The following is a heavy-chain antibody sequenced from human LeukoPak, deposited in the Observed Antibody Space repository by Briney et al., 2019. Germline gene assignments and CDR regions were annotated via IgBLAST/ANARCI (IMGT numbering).Heavy chain of an antibody. CDR3: AKKGATTGDFDY. CDR2: VSYDGGNK. CDR1: GFTFSSYA. D-gene: IGHD1-26*01. J-gene: IGHJ4*02. V-gene: IGHV3-30*04. Sequence: PGGSLRLSCAASGFTFSSYAVLWVRQAPGKGLEWVATVSYDGGNKYYVDSVKGRFTISRDNSKNTLYLQMNSLRAEDTAVYYCAKKGATTGDFDYWGQGTLVTVSS.